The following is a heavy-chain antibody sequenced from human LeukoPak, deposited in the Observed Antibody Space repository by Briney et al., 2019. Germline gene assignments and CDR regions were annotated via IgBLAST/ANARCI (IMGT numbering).Heavy chain of an antibody. CDR1: GYTFTGYY. Sequence: ASVKVSXKASGYTFTGYYMHWVRQAPGQGLEWMGRINPNSGGTNYAQKFQGRVNMTRDTSISTAYMELSRLRSDDTAVYYCARGLKYSSGWYLVYWGQGTLVTVSS. J-gene: IGHJ4*02. D-gene: IGHD6-19*01. V-gene: IGHV1-2*06. CDR3: ARGLKYSSGWYLVY. CDR2: INPNSGGT.